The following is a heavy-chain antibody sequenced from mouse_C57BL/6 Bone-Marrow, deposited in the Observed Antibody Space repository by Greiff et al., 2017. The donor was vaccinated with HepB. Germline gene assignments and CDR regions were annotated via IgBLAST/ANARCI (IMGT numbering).Heavy chain of an antibody. CDR2: IDPSDSYT. Sequence: QVQLQQPGAELVKPGASVKLSCKASGYTFTSYWMQWVKQRPGQGLEWIGEIDPSDSYTNYNQKFKGKATLTVDTSSSTAYMQLSSLTSEGSAVYYCARRGGYDYVDDCGQGTTLTVSS. D-gene: IGHD2-3*01. CDR3: ARRGGYDYVDD. J-gene: IGHJ2*01. V-gene: IGHV1-50*01. CDR1: GYTFTSYW.